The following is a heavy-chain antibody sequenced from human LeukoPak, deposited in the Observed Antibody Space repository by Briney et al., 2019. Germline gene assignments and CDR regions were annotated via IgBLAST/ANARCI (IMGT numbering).Heavy chain of an antibody. CDR2: VNRDGSET. CDR1: GFTLSNHW. J-gene: IGHJ6*02. CDR3: ARNNGMDV. Sequence: GGSLRLSCAAAGFTLSNHWMTWVRQVPGRGPEWVANVNRDGSETYYLDSVKGRFTISKDNAKNSLYLQMNSLRAEDTALYHCARNNGMDVWGQGTTVIVSS. V-gene: IGHV3-7*03.